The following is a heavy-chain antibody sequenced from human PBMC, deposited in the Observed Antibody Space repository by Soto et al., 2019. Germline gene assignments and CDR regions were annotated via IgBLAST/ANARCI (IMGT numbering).Heavy chain of an antibody. CDR3: ARDGYGDYGC. J-gene: IGHJ4*02. CDR1: GYTFTSNG. D-gene: IGHD4-17*01. V-gene: IGHV1-18*01. Sequence: QVQLVQSGAEVKKPGTSVKVSCKSSGYTFTSNGISWVRQAPGQGLEWMGLISTYNGNTNYARKTQGRVTMTRDTTTSIANMELRELRSDDTAGYYCARDGYGDYGCWGQGSLVNVSS. CDR2: ISTYNGNT.